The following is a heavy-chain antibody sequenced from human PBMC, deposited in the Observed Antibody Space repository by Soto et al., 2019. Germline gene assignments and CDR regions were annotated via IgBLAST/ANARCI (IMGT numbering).Heavy chain of an antibody. CDR3: ARADCGGQCPCDY. Sequence: GGSLRLSCAASGFTFGTYGMHWVRQAPGKGLEWVAGIWYDGSVKTYADSVKGRFSISRDNSQNTVYLQMNTLRAEDTAVYYCARADCGGQCPCDYWGQGTLVTVSS. D-gene: IGHD2-21*01. CDR2: IWYDGSVK. CDR1: GFTFGTYG. J-gene: IGHJ4*02. V-gene: IGHV3-33*01.